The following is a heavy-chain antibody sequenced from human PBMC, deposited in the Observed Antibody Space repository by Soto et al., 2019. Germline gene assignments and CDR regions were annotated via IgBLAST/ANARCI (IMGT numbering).Heavy chain of an antibody. D-gene: IGHD6-6*01. CDR2: INHNGST. CDR3: ARVGKQLALSSVFWFDP. J-gene: IGHJ5*02. V-gene: IGHV4-34*01. CDR1: GGSFSGYY. Sequence: QVQLQQWGAGLLKPSETLSLTCAVYGGSFSGYYWSWIRHPPGKGLEWIGEINHNGSTNYYPSLKHRVTISVATSKNQFSLKLSSVTASDTAVYYCARVGKQLALSSVFWFDPWGQGTLVTVSS.